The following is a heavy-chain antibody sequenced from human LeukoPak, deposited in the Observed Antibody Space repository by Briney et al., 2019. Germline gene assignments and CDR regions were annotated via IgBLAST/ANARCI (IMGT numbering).Heavy chain of an antibody. Sequence: GGSLRLSCAASGFTFSSYAMSWVRQAPGKGLEWVSTISGSGGSTYYADSVKGRSTIFRDNSKNTLYLQMNSLRAEDTAVYYCAKQLLGIAVAGTAYWGQGTLVTVSS. V-gene: IGHV3-23*01. D-gene: IGHD6-19*01. CDR3: AKQLLGIAVAGTAY. J-gene: IGHJ4*02. CDR1: GFTFSSYA. CDR2: ISGSGGST.